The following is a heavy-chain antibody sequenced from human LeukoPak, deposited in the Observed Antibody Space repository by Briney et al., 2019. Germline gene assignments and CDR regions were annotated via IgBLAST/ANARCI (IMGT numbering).Heavy chain of an antibody. Sequence: SETLSLTCTVSGGSISSYYWSWIRQPPGKGLEWIGYVYTSGSTNYNPSLKSRVTISVDTSKNQFSLKLSSVTAADTAVYYCATRDSSGYHGFDAFDIWGQGTMVTVSS. V-gene: IGHV4-4*09. CDR3: ATRDSSGYHGFDAFDI. D-gene: IGHD3-22*01. J-gene: IGHJ3*02. CDR1: GGSISSYY. CDR2: VYTSGST.